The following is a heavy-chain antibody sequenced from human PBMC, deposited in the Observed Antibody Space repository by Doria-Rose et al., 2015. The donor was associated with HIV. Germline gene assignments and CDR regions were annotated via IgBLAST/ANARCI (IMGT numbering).Heavy chain of an antibody. CDR1: TFSSYG. CDR3: ASPNSSIAARPGLDY. J-gene: IGHJ4*02. V-gene: IGHV3-30*03. D-gene: IGHD6-6*01. CDR2: ISYDGSNK. Sequence: TFSSYGMHWVRQAPGQGLEWVAVISYDGSNKYYADSVKGRFTISRDNSKNTLYLQMNSLRAEDTAVYYCASPNSSIAARPGLDYWGQGTLATVSS.